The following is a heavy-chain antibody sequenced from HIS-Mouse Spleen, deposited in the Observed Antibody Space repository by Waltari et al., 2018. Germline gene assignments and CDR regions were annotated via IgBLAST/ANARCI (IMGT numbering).Heavy chain of an antibody. D-gene: IGHD6-13*01. CDR1: GGSISSSSYY. CDR3: AREIPYSSSWYDWYFDL. Sequence: QLQLQESGPGLVKPSETLSLTCTVSGGSISSSSYYWGWIRQPPGKGLEWIGRIYYSGSPSYNPSLKSRVTISVDTSKNQFSLKLSSVTAADTAVYYCAREIPYSSSWYDWYFDLWGRGTLVTASS. V-gene: IGHV4-39*07. CDR2: IYYSGSP. J-gene: IGHJ2*01.